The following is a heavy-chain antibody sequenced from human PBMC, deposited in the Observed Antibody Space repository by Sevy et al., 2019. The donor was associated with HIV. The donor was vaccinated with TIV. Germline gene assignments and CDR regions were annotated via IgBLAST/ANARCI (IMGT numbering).Heavy chain of an antibody. V-gene: IGHV3-33*01. D-gene: IGHD3-22*01. CDR2: IWYDGSNK. Sequence: GGSLRLSCAASGFTFSSYGMHWVRQAPGKGLEWVAVIWYDGSNKYYADSVKGRFTISRDNSKNTLYLQMNSLRAEDTAVYYCARPGIVVANPYFDYWGQGTLVTVSS. CDR3: ARPGIVVANPYFDY. J-gene: IGHJ4*02. CDR1: GFTFSSYG.